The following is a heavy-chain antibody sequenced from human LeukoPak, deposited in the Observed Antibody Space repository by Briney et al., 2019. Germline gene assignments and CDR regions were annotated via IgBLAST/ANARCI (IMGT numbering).Heavy chain of an antibody. CDR3: ARVRGDPPLSSYYGMDV. V-gene: IGHV3-21*01. Sequence: GGSLRLSCAASGFTFSSYSMNWVRQAPGKGLEWVSSISSSSSYIYYADSVRGRFTISRDNAKNSLYLQMHSLRAEDTAVYYCARVRGDPPLSSYYGMDVWGQGTTVTVSS. D-gene: IGHD2-21*01. CDR2: ISSSSSYI. J-gene: IGHJ6*02. CDR1: GFTFSSYS.